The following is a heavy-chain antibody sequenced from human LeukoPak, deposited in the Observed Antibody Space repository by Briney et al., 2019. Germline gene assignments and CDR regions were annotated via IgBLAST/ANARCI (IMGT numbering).Heavy chain of an antibody. J-gene: IGHJ5*02. D-gene: IGHD2-15*01. Sequence: PSETLSLTCSVSGGSITSYSWSWIRQPPGRGLEWIGYIYTSGSPNYNPSLESRVTISLDTSKNQFSLKLRSVTAADTAMYYCARVLRGGSHRWFDPWGQGTLVTVSS. CDR3: ARVLRGGSHRWFDP. CDR2: IYTSGSP. CDR1: GGSITSYS. V-gene: IGHV4-4*09.